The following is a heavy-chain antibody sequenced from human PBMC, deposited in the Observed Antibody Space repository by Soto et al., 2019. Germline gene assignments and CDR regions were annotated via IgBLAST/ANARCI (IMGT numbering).Heavy chain of an antibody. CDR1: GFTFSSYA. V-gene: IGHV3-30-3*01. CDR3: ARAPQWELYYYYYYSMDV. CDR2: ISYDGSNK. D-gene: IGHD1-26*01. Sequence: GGSLRLSCAASGFTFSSYAMHWVRQAPGKGLEWVAVISYDGSNKYYADSVKGRFTISRDNSKNTLYLQMNSLRAEDTAVYYCARAPQWELYYYYYYSMDVWGQGTTVTVSS. J-gene: IGHJ6*02.